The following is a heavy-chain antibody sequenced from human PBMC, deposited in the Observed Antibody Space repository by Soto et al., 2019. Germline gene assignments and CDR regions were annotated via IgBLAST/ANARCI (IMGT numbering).Heavy chain of an antibody. CDR3: ASGRDSTYYYYGMDV. V-gene: IGHV1-69*13. CDR2: IIPIFGTA. J-gene: IGHJ6*02. CDR1: GGTFSSYA. Sequence: SVKVSCKASGGTFSSYAISWVRQAPGQGLEWMGGIIPIFGTANYAQKFHGRVTITADESTSTAYMELSSRRSEDTAVYYCASGRDSTYYYYGMDVWGQGTTVTVSS.